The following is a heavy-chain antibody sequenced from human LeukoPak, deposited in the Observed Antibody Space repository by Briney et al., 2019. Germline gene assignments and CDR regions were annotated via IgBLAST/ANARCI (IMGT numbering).Heavy chain of an antibody. CDR1: GFTFTNYA. J-gene: IGHJ4*02. Sequence: GGSLRLSCVASGFTFTNYAMSWVRQPPGKGLEWVSVIYSGGSTYYADSVKGRFTISRDNSKNTLYLQMNSLRAEDTAVYYCAATQGAVAGPIDYWGQGTLVTVSS. D-gene: IGHD6-19*01. V-gene: IGHV3-53*01. CDR3: AATQGAVAGPIDY. CDR2: IYSGGST.